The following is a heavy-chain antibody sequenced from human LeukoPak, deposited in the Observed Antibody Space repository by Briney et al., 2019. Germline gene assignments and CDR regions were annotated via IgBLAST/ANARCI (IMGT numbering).Heavy chain of an antibody. V-gene: IGHV4-34*01. D-gene: IGHD3-22*01. CDR3: ARRRLSVVVITPFDY. J-gene: IGHJ4*02. Sequence: SETLSLTCAVYGGSFSGYYWSWIRQPPGKGLEWIGEINHSGSTNYNPSLKSRVTISVDTSKNQFSLKLSSVTAADTAVYYCARRRLSVVVITPFDYWGQGTLVTVSS. CDR1: GGSFSGYY. CDR2: INHSGST.